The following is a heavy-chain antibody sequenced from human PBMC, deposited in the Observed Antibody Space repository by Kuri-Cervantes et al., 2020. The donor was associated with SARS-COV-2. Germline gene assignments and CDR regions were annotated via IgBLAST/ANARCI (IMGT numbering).Heavy chain of an antibody. CDR3: ARPKIAAAGTGWFDP. V-gene: IGHV3-7*01. D-gene: IGHD6-13*01. CDR1: GFTFTSYS. Sequence: GGSLRLSCAASGFTFTSYSMSWVRQAPGKGLEWVANIKQDGSEKYYVDSVKGRFTISRDNAKNSLYLQMNSLRAEDTAVYYCARPKIAAAGTGWFDPWGQGTLVTVSS. J-gene: IGHJ5*02. CDR2: IKQDGSEK.